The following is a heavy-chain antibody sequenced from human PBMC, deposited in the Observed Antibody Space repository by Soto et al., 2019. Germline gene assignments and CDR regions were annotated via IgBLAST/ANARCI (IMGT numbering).Heavy chain of an antibody. J-gene: IGHJ4*02. CDR2: IYHSGST. V-gene: IGHV4-38-2*01. Sequence: KPSETLSLTCAVSGYSISSGYYWGWIRQPPGKGLEWIGSIYHSGSTYYNPSLKSRVTISVDTSKNQFSLKLSSVTAADTAVYYCAKTTYYYDSSGYIVWGQGTLVTVSS. D-gene: IGHD3-22*01. CDR3: AKTTYYYDSSGYIV. CDR1: GYSISSGYY.